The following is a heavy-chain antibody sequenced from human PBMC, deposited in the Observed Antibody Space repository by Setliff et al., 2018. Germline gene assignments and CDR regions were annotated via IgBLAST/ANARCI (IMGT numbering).Heavy chain of an antibody. J-gene: IGHJ6*03. Sequence: ASVKVSCKASGYTFTTYAMGWMRQIPGQGLEWMGWINTNTGNPSYAQGFTGRLVFSLDTSVSTAYLQISSLKAEDSAVYYCARASRFGTTVWKGDYYMDVWGKGTTVTVSS. CDR2: INTNTGNP. V-gene: IGHV7-4-1*02. CDR3: ARASRFGTTVWKGDYYMDV. D-gene: IGHD4-4*01. CDR1: GYTFTTYA.